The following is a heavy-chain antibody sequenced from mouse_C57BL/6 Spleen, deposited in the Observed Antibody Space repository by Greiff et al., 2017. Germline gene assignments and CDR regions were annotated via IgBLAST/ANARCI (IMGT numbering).Heavy chain of an antibody. Sequence: EVQVVESGPELVKPGASVKIPCKASGYTFTDYNMDWVKQSPGKSLEWIGDINPNNGGTIYNQKFKGKATLTVDKSSSTAYMELRSLTSEDTAVYYCARISNRAYWGQGTLVTVSA. CDR3: ARISNRAY. J-gene: IGHJ3*01. CDR1: GYTFTDYN. D-gene: IGHD2-5*01. CDR2: INPNNGGT. V-gene: IGHV1-18*01.